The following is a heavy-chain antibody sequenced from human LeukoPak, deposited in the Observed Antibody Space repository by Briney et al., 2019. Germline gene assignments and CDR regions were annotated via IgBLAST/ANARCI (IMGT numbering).Heavy chain of an antibody. CDR3: AKEGMGSGYDLGPYGMDV. J-gene: IGHJ6*02. CDR2: IIWNSGSI. V-gene: IGHV3-9*01. CDR1: GFAFDDYA. Sequence: GRSLRLSCAASGFAFDDYAMHWVRQAPGKGLEWVSGIIWNSGSIGYADSVKGRFTISRDNAKNSLYLQMNSLRAEDTALYYCAKEGMGSGYDLGPYGMDVWGQGTTVNVSS. D-gene: IGHD5-12*01.